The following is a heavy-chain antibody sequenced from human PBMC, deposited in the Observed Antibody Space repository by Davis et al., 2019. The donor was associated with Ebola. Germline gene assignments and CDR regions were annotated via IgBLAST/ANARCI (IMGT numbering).Heavy chain of an antibody. CDR2: INPSGGST. CDR1: GYTFTSYY. D-gene: IGHD5-12*01. CDR3: ARWSGNDLQDDY. J-gene: IGHJ4*02. Sequence: AASVKVSCKASGYTFTSYYMHWVRQAPGQGLEWMGIINPSGGSTNYAQKFQGRVTITADKSTSTAYMELSSLRSEDTAVYYCARWSGNDLQDDYWGQGTLVTVSS. V-gene: IGHV1-46*01.